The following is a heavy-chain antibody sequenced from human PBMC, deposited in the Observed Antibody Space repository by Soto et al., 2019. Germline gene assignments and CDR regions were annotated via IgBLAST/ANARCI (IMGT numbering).Heavy chain of an antibody. CDR2: IYYSGST. V-gene: IGHV4-31*03. CDR1: GGSISSGGYY. D-gene: IGHD6-13*01. CDR3: ARHRAAAGAFDY. J-gene: IGHJ4*02. Sequence: QVQLQESGPGLVKPSQTLSLTCTVSGGSISSGGYYWSWIRQHPGKGLEWIGYIYYSGSTYYNPSLKSRFTISVDTSKNQFSLKLSSVTAADTAVYYCARHRAAAGAFDYWGQGTLVTVSS.